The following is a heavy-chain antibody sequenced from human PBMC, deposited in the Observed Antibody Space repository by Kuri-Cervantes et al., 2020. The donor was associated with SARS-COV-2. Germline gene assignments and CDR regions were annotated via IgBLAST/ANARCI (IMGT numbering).Heavy chain of an antibody. Sequence: ETLSLTCAASGFTFSSYSMNWVRQAPGKGLEWVSYISSSSSTIYYADSVKGRFTISRDNAKNSLYLQMNSLRDEDTAVYYCARDGGSSGYDIDYWGQGTPVTVSS. J-gene: IGHJ4*02. CDR2: ISSSSSTI. CDR1: GFTFSSYS. CDR3: ARDGGSSGYDIDY. D-gene: IGHD5-12*01. V-gene: IGHV3-48*02.